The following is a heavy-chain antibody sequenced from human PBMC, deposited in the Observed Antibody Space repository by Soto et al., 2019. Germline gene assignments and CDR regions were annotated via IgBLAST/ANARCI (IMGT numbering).Heavy chain of an antibody. V-gene: IGHV3-48*02. CDR1: GFPFSSYS. CDR3: ARPNFDYGGNALLGAFDI. CDR2: ISGSGRTI. Sequence: PGGSLRLSCAASGFPFSSYSMNWVRQAAGKGLEWVSYISGSGRTIYYADSVKGRFTISRDSAKNSLYLQMNSLRDEDTAVYYCARPNFDYGGNALLGAFDIWGQGTMVTVSS. D-gene: IGHD4-17*01. J-gene: IGHJ3*02.